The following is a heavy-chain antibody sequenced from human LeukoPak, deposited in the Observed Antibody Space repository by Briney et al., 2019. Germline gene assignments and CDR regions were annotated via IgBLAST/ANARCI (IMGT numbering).Heavy chain of an antibody. Sequence: GGSLRLSCAASGFTFSGSAMHWVRQASGKGLEWVGRIRSKANSYATAYAASVKGRFTISRDDSKNTAYLQMNSLKTEDTALYYCARGGRGSPFDYWGQGTLVTVSS. CDR3: ARGGRGSPFDY. V-gene: IGHV3-73*01. CDR1: GFTFSGSA. J-gene: IGHJ4*02. D-gene: IGHD1-1*01. CDR2: IRSKANSYAT.